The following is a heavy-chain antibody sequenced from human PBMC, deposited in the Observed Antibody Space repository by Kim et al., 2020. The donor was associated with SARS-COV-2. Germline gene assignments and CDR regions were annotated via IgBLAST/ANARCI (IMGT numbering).Heavy chain of an antibody. V-gene: IGHV3-30*02. J-gene: IGHJ4*02. CDR3: AKDQRGSGSYFDY. Sequence: YADSGKGRFTISRDNSKNTLYLQMNSLRAEDTAVYYCAKDQRGSGSYFDYWGQGTLVTVSS. D-gene: IGHD1-26*01.